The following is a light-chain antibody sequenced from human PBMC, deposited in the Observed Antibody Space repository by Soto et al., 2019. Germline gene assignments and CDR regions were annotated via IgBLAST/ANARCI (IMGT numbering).Light chain of an antibody. CDR3: SSYAGSSTYVL. J-gene: IGLJ2*01. CDR1: SSDVGSYNL. Sequence: QSALTQPASVSGSPGQSITISCTGTSSDVGSYNLVSWFQQHPGKAPKLIIYGGSQRPSGVSNRFSGSKSGNTASLTISGLQAEDEADYFCSSYAGSSTYVLFGGGTKVTVL. V-gene: IGLV2-23*01. CDR2: GGS.